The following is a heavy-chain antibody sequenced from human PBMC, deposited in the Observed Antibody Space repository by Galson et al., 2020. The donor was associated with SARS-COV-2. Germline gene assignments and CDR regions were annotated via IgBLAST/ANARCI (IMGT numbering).Heavy chain of an antibody. CDR1: GFTFSSYG. CDR3: ASPRGRYDILTGTAFDY. Sequence: GESLKISCAASGFTFSSYGMHWVRQAPGKGLEWVAVISYDGSNKYYADSVKGRFTISRDNSKNTLYLQMNSLRAEDTAVYYCASPRGRYDILTGTAFDYWGQGTLVTVSS. V-gene: IGHV3-30*03. D-gene: IGHD3-9*01. CDR2: ISYDGSNK. J-gene: IGHJ4*02.